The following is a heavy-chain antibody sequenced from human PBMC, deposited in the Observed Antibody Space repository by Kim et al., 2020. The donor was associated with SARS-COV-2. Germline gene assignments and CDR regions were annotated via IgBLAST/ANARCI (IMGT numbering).Heavy chain of an antibody. CDR3: AKRGGGIAAAGTPADY. J-gene: IGHJ4*02. Sequence: VKGRFTISRDNSKNTLYLQMNSLRAEDTAVYYCAKRGGGIAAAGTPADYWGQGTLVTVSS. V-gene: IGHV3-23*01. D-gene: IGHD6-13*01.